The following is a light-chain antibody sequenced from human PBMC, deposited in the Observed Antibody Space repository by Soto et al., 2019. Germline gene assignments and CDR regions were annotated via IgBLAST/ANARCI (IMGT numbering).Light chain of an antibody. J-gene: IGKJ1*01. CDR2: KES. V-gene: IGKV1-5*03. CDR3: QQYNSLWT. CDR1: QSISSW. Sequence: DIQMNKSPSPLSASVGDRVTITCRASQSISSWLAWYQQKPGKDPKLLIYKESSLESGVPSRFSGSGSGTEFTLTISSLQPDDFATYYRQQYNSLWTFGQGTKVDI.